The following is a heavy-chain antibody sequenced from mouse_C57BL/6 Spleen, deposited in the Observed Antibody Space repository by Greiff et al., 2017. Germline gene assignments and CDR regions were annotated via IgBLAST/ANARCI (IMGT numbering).Heavy chain of an antibody. CDR3: ASHDGYYDWYFDV. J-gene: IGHJ1*03. V-gene: IGHV3-6*01. Sequence: EVQLVESGPGLVKPSQSLSLTCSVTGYSITSGYYWNWIRQFPGNKLEWMGYISYDGSNNYNPSLKNRISITRDTSKNQFFLKLNSVTTEDTATYYCASHDGYYDWYFDVWGTGTTVTVSS. CDR1: GYSITSGYY. CDR2: ISYDGSN. D-gene: IGHD2-3*01.